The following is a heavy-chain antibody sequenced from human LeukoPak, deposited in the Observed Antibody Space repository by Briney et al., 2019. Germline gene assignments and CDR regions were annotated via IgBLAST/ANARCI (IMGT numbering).Heavy chain of an antibody. CDR1: GASISSYY. V-gene: IGHV4-59*01. D-gene: IGHD3-10*01. Sequence: PSETLSLICTVSGASISSYYWTWLRQPPGKRMEWLGHIYHSGSTNYNPSLTSRVTISVDTSQNQFSLRLSSVTAADTAVYYCARAASSGTYYQGNYYYYYGVDVWGQGTTVTVSS. J-gene: IGHJ6*02. CDR3: ARAASSGTYYQGNYYYYYGVDV. CDR2: IYHSGST.